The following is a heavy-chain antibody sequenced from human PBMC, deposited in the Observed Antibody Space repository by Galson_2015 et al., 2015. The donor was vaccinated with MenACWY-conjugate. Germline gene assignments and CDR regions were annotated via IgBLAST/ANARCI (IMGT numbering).Heavy chain of an antibody. D-gene: IGHD3-10*01. J-gene: IGHJ3*01. CDR1: RFPFSTYG. CDR3: ARAADGAMVLPVDVFDL. Sequence: SLRLSCAASRFPFSTYGMHWVRQAPGLGLEWVATISYSGVNEYHADSVKGRFTVSRDNSNNTMYLQMSSLRAEDTAVYFCARAADGAMVLPVDVFDLWGQGTLVTVSS. CDR2: ISYSGVNE. V-gene: IGHV3-30*03.